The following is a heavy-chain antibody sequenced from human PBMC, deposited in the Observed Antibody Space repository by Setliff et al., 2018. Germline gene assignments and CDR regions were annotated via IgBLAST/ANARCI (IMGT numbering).Heavy chain of an antibody. CDR2: IYTSGST. CDR1: GGSISSYY. CDR3: ASRSGVVEDPPRQVILDDGFDI. D-gene: IGHD2-15*01. Sequence: PSETLSLTCTVSGGSISSYYWSWIRQPPGKGLEWIGYIYTSGSTNYNPSLKSRVTISLDTSKNQFSLKLSSVTAADTAVYYCASRSGVVEDPPRQVILDDGFDIWGQGTMVTVSS. V-gene: IGHV4-4*08. J-gene: IGHJ3*02.